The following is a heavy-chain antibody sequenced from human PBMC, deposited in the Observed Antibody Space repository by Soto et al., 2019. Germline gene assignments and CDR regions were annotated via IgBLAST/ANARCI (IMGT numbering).Heavy chain of an antibody. CDR2: INPSGGST. CDR3: ARGGGGDYYYYGRDV. J-gene: IGHJ6*02. V-gene: IGHV1-46*01. D-gene: IGHD1-26*01. CDR1: GYTFTSYY. Sequence: ASVKVSCKASGYTFTSYYMHWVRQAPGQGLEWMGIINPSGGSTSYAQKFQGRVTMTRDTSTSTVYMELSSLRSEDTAVYYCARGGGGDYYYYGRDVWGQGTTVTVSS.